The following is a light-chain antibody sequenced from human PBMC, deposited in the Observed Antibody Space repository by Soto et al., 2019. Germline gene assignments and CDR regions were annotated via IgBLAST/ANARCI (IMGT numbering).Light chain of an antibody. CDR2: EAS. Sequence: DIPMTQSPSSLSASVGDRITITCQASQDISKYLIWYQQTPGKAPKFLIYEASNLERGVPSRFSGSGSGTDFTFPINSLQPEDIATYYCQQYHSLPFPFGPGTKLDIK. V-gene: IGKV1-33*01. J-gene: IGKJ3*01. CDR1: QDISKY. CDR3: QQYHSLPFP.